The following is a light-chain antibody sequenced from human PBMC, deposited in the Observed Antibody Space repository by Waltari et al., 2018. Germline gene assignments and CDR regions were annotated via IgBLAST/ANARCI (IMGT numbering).Light chain of an antibody. CDR3: SSFTNTFTLV. V-gene: IGLV2-14*03. CDR2: DVA. Sequence: YQPHPGKVPKLLIYDVAFRPSGVYDRFSGSKSFNTASLTISGLQAEDEADYYCSSFTNTFTLVFGGGTRLTVL. J-gene: IGLJ2*01.